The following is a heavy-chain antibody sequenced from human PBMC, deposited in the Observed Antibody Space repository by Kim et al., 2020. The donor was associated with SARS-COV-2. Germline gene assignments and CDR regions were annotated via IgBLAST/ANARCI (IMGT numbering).Heavy chain of an antibody. CDR2: IYHSGST. V-gene: IGHV4-38-2*02. D-gene: IGHD1-26*01. CDR3: ARDEDSGSYYNYYYGMDV. CDR1: GYSISSGYY. J-gene: IGHJ6*02. Sequence: SETLSLTCTVSGYSISSGYYWGWIRQPPGKGLEWIGSIYHSGSTYYNPSLKSRVTISVDTSKNQFSLKLSSVTAADTAVYYCARDEDSGSYYNYYYGMDVWGQGTTVTVSS.